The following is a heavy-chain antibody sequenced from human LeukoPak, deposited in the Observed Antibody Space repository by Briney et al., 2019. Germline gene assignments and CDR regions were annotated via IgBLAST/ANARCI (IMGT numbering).Heavy chain of an antibody. J-gene: IGHJ4*02. Sequence: SETLSLTCTVSGGSISSGDYYWSWIRQPPGKGLEWIGYIYYSGSTYYNPSLKSRVTISVDTSKNQFSLKLSSVTAADTAVYYCASHPYYYDSSGSHWGQGTLVTVSS. CDR3: ASHPYYYDSSGSH. CDR2: IYYSGST. V-gene: IGHV4-30-4*01. D-gene: IGHD3-22*01. CDR1: GGSISSGDYY.